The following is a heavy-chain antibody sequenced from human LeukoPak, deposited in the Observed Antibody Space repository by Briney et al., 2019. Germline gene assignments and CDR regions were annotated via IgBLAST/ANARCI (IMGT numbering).Heavy chain of an antibody. CDR1: GGSISSGGYY. J-gene: IGHJ4*02. CDR2: IYYSGST. D-gene: IGHD3-22*01. CDR3: ARLAYTYYYDSSGYYYVPQKFDY. V-gene: IGHV4-31*03. Sequence: PSETLSLTCTVSGGSISSGGYYWSWIRQHPGKGLEWIGYIYYSGSTYYNPSLKSRVTISVDTSKNQFSLKLSSVTAADTAVYYCARLAYTYYYDSSGYYYVPQKFDYWGQGTLVTVSS.